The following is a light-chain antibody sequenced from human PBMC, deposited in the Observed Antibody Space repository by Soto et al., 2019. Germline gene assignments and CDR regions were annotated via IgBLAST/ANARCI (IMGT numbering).Light chain of an antibody. CDR1: QSVSSN. J-gene: IGKJ4*01. CDR3: QQYNNWPPLP. V-gene: IGKV3-15*01. Sequence: IVMTQSPATLSVSPGERATLSCRASQSVSSNLAWYQQKPGQAPRLLIYGASTRAPVIPATFSGSGSGTQFTLTISSLQPEDIAASYCQQYNNWPPLPFGGGT. CDR2: GAS.